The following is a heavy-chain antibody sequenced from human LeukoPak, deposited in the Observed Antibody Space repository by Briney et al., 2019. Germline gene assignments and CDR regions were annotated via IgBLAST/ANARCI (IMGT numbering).Heavy chain of an antibody. J-gene: IGHJ6*03. Sequence: PSETLSLTCAVYGGSFSGYYWRWLRHPPGKGLEWIGEINHSGSTNYNPSLKSRVTISVDTSKNHFSLRLSSVTAADTAVYYCAAARRGCSGGSCYSDYYYYMDVWGKGTTVTVSS. CDR3: AAARRGCSGGSCYSDYYYYMDV. D-gene: IGHD2-15*01. CDR2: INHSGST. V-gene: IGHV4-34*01. CDR1: GGSFSGYY.